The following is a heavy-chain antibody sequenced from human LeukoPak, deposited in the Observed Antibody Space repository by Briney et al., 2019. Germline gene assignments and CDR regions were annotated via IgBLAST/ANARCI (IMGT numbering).Heavy chain of an antibody. CDR3: ARDGGIAAAERRWFDP. CDR1: GFTFSSYA. CDR2: ISYDGSNK. V-gene: IGHV3-30*04. D-gene: IGHD6-13*01. J-gene: IGHJ5*02. Sequence: PGGSLRLSCAASGFTFSSYAMHWIRQAPGKWLEWVAVISYDGSNKYYADSVKGRFTISRDNSKNTLYLQMNSLRAEDTAVYYCARDGGIAAAERRWFDPWGQGTLVTVSS.